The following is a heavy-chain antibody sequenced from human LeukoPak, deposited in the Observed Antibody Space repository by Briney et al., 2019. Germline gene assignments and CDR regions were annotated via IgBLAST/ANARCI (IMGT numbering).Heavy chain of an antibody. J-gene: IGHJ4*02. CDR1: GYTFTSYD. V-gene: IGHV1-69*13. CDR2: IIPIFGTA. D-gene: IGHD3-22*01. Sequence: GASVKVSCKASGYTFTSYDISWVRQAPGQGLEWMGGIIPIFGTANYAQKFQGRVTITADESTSTAYMELSSLRSEDTAVYYCARGRGYYDSSGYPFYFDYWGQGTLVTVSS. CDR3: ARGRGYYDSSGYPFYFDY.